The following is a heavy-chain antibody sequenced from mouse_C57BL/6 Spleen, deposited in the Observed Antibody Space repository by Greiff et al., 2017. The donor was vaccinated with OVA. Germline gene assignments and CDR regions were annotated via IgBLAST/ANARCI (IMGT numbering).Heavy chain of an antibody. V-gene: IGHV1-64*01. D-gene: IGHD2-3*01. J-gene: IGHJ4*01. CDR3: ARDGYYLYYYAMDY. CDR2: IHPTSGST. CDR1: GYTFTSYW. Sequence: QVQLQQPGAELVKPGASVKLSCTASGYTFTSYWMHWVKQRPGQGLEWIGMIHPTSGSTNYNEKFKSKATLTVDKSSSTAYMQLSSLTSEDSAVYYCARDGYYLYYYAMDYWGQGTSVTVSS.